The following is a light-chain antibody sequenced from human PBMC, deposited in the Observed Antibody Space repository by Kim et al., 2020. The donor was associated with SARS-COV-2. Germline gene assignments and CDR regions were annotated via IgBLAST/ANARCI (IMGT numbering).Light chain of an antibody. CDR1: QSLAHNDGNTY. CDR2: KIS. Sequence: IVLTQTPHSSPVTLGQAASISCRSSQSLAHNDGNTYLSWLQQRPGQPPRLLIYKISDRIPGVPDRFSGSGAGSDFTLEIRRVEVEDVGIYYCMQGTEFPWTFGQGTKVDIK. CDR3: MQGTEFPWT. J-gene: IGKJ1*01. V-gene: IGKV2-24*01.